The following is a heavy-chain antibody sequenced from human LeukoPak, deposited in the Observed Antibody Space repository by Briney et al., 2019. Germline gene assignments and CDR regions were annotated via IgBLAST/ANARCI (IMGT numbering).Heavy chain of an antibody. J-gene: IGHJ3*02. CDR3: AKDYYDSSGYYGKPFDI. V-gene: IGHV3-30-3*01. CDR2: ISYDGSNK. Sequence: HPGRSLRLSCAASGFTFSSYAMHWVRQAPGKGLEWVAVISYDGSNKYYADSVKGRFTISRDNSKNTLYLQMNSLRAEDTAVYYCAKDYYDSSGYYGKPFDIWGQGTVVTVSS. D-gene: IGHD3-22*01. CDR1: GFTFSSYA.